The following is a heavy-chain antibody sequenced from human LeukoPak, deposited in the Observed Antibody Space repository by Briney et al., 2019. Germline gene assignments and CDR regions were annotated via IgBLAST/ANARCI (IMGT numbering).Heavy chain of an antibody. Sequence: GASVKVSCKTSGGTFSSSAITWGRQAPGQGLEWMGRIIPALNITSYAQKFQGRVTITADTSTSTAYMELSSLRSEETAVYYCARDQGLTAPPPYGLDVWGQGTTVTVSS. J-gene: IGHJ6*02. CDR1: GGTFSSSA. CDR3: ARDQGLTAPPPYGLDV. D-gene: IGHD5-18*01. V-gene: IGHV1-69*04. CDR2: IIPALNIT.